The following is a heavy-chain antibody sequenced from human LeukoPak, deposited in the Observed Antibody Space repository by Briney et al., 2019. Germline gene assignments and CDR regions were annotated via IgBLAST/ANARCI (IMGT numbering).Heavy chain of an antibody. CDR1: GFTFSSYW. Sequence: GGSLRLSCAASGFTFSSYWMSWVRQAPGKGLEWVANIKQDGSEKYYVDSVKGRFTISRDNAKNSLYLQMNSLRAEDTAVYYCARGKYQPYDAFDIWGQGTMVTVSS. J-gene: IGHJ3*02. D-gene: IGHD2-2*01. CDR3: ARGKYQPYDAFDI. CDR2: IKQDGSEK. V-gene: IGHV3-7*01.